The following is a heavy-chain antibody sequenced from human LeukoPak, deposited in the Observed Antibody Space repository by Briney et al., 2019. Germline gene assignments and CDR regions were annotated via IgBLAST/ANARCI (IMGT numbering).Heavy chain of an antibody. CDR3: ARVARYDFWSGHFDY. J-gene: IGHJ4*02. V-gene: IGHV1-69*05. D-gene: IGHD3-3*01. Sequence: GASVKVSCKASGGTFSSYAISWVRQAPGQGLEWMGGIIPIFGTANYAQKFQGRVTITTDESTNTAYMELSSLRSEDTAVYYCARVARYDFWSGHFDYWGQGTLVTVSS. CDR2: IIPIFGTA. CDR1: GGTFSSYA.